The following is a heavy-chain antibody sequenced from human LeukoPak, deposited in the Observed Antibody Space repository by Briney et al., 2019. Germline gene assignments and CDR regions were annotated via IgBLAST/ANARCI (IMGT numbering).Heavy chain of an antibody. CDR2: IIPIFGTA. CDR3: ARGSYYDILTGYYHY. CDR1: GGTFSSYA. V-gene: IGHV1-69*13. D-gene: IGHD3-9*01. Sequence: SVKVSCKASGGTFSSYAISWVRQAPGQGLEWMGGIIPIFGTANYAQKFQGRVTVAADESTSTAYMELSSLRSEDTAVYYCARGSYYDILTGYYHYWGQGTLVTVSS. J-gene: IGHJ4*02.